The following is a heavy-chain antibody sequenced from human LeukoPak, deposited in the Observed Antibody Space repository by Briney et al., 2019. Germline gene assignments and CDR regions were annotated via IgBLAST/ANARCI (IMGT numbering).Heavy chain of an antibody. Sequence: SETLSLTCTVSGGSISSSSYYWGWIRQPPGKGLEWIGSICYSGSTYYNPSLKSRVTISVDTSKNQFSLKLSSVTAADTAVYYCARRLRLGELSQESDYWGQGTLVTVSS. V-gene: IGHV4-39*07. CDR1: GGSISSSSYY. J-gene: IGHJ4*02. CDR2: ICYSGST. CDR3: ARRLRLGELSQESDY. D-gene: IGHD3-16*02.